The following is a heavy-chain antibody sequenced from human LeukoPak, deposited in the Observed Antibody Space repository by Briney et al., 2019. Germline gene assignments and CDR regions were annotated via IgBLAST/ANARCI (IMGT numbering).Heavy chain of an antibody. Sequence: SETLSLTCTVSGVCISSYYWSWIRQPAGKGLEWIGHIHTSGSTSYNPSLKSRVTMSVDTSENQFSLKLSSVTAADTAVYYCARDRYYYDNSGYSLFEYWGQGTLVTVSS. D-gene: IGHD3-22*01. J-gene: IGHJ4*02. CDR2: IHTSGST. V-gene: IGHV4-4*07. CDR3: ARDRYYYDNSGYSLFEY. CDR1: GVCISSYY.